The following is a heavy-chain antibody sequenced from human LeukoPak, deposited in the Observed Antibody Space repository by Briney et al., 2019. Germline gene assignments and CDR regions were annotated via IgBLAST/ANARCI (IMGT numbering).Heavy chain of an antibody. Sequence: ASVKVSCKASGYTFTSYYMHWVRQAPGQGLEWMGIINPSGGSTSYAQKFQGRVTMTRDTSTSTVYMELSSLRSEDTAVYYCARDRRIAARLGSGPDAFDIWGQGTMVTVSS. CDR1: GYTFTSYY. V-gene: IGHV1-46*01. D-gene: IGHD6-6*01. J-gene: IGHJ3*02. CDR2: INPSGGST. CDR3: ARDRRIAARLGSGPDAFDI.